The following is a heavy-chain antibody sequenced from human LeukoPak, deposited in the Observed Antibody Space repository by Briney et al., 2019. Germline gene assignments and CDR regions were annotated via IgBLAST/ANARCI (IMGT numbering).Heavy chain of an antibody. J-gene: IGHJ5*02. D-gene: IGHD3-22*01. CDR2: ISSSTVHT. V-gene: IGHV3-11*05. CDR3: ARDRFDRSGSNWFDP. Sequence: GGSLILSCAASGFTFSDYYMSWIRQAPGKGLGWISHISSSTVHTTYADSVKGRFTISRDNAKNSLFLQMNSLRAEDTAVYYCARDRFDRSGSNWFDPWGQGTLVTVSS. CDR1: GFTFSDYY.